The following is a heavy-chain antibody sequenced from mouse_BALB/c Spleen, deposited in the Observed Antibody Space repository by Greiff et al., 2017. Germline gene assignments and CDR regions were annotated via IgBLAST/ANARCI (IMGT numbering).Heavy chain of an antibody. V-gene: IGHV1-12*01. D-gene: IGHD1-1*01. CDR2: IYPGNGDT. CDR3: ARRGTTVVGYAMDY. CDR1: GYTFTSYN. Sequence: QVQLQQPGAELVKPGASVKMSCKASGYTFTSYNMHWVKQTPGQGLEWIGAIYPGNGDTSYNQKFKGKATLTADKSSSTAYMQLSSLTSEDSAVYYCARRGTTVVGYAMDYWGQGTSVTVSS. J-gene: IGHJ4*01.